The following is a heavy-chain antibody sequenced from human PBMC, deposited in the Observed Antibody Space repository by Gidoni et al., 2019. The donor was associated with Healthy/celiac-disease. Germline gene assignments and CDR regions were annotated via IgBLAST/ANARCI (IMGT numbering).Heavy chain of an antibody. Sequence: QLQLLESGPGLVKPSETLSLTCTVSGRSISSYYWSWIRQPAGKGLEWIGRLYTSGSTNYNPSLKSRVNMSVDRSKNQFSLKLSSVTAADTAVYYCARELWFGVPPDYWGQGTLVTVSS. CDR3: ARELWFGVPPDY. V-gene: IGHV4-4*07. D-gene: IGHD3-10*01. J-gene: IGHJ4*02. CDR1: GRSISSYY. CDR2: LYTSGST.